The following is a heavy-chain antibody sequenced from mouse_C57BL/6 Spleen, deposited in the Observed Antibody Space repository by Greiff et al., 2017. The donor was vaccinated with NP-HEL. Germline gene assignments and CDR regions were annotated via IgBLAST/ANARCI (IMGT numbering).Heavy chain of an antibody. Sequence: QVQLQQPGAELVKPGASVKLSCKASGYTFTSYWMHWVKQRPGQGLEWIGMIHPNSGGTNYNEKFKSKATLTVDKSSSTAYMQLSSLTSEDSAVYYCARGEGRYFDVWGTGTTVTVSS. V-gene: IGHV1-64*01. J-gene: IGHJ1*03. CDR1: GYTFTSYW. CDR3: ARGEGRYFDV. CDR2: IHPNSGGT.